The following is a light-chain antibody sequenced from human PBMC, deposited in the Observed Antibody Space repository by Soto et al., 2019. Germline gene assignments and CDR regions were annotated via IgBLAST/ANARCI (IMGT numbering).Light chain of an antibody. Sequence: DIQMTQPPSSLSASVGDRVTIACRASQTVSKFVNWYQQKPGKVPALLIYSTSTLYSGVPSRFSGSGSGTEFTLTINGLQPEDFATYYCQQTYTLPRTFAQGTKVDIK. J-gene: IGKJ1*01. CDR1: QTVSKF. CDR2: STS. V-gene: IGKV1-39*01. CDR3: QQTYTLPRT.